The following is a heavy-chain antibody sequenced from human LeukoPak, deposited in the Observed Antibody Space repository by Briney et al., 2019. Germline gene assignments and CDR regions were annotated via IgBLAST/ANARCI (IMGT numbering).Heavy chain of an antibody. J-gene: IGHJ5*02. Sequence: PSQTLSLTCTVSGGSISSGGYYWSWIRQHPGTGLEWIGYIYYSGSTYYNPSLKSRVTISVDTSKNQFSLKLSSVTAADTTVYYCARGGSIRSSWYSIYNWFDPWGQGTLVTVSS. CDR3: ARGGSIRSSWYSIYNWFDP. D-gene: IGHD6-13*01. V-gene: IGHV4-31*03. CDR2: IYYSGST. CDR1: GGSISSGGYY.